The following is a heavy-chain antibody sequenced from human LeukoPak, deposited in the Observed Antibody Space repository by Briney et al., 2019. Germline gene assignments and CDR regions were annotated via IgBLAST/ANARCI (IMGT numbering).Heavy chain of an antibody. J-gene: IGHJ3*02. Sequence: PGGSLRLSCAASGFTFSSYSMSWVRQAPGKGLEWVSAISGSGGSTYYADSVKGRITISRDNSKNTLYLQMNSLRAEDTAVYYCAKDISQIQLWQRQSRPNCDAFDIWGQGTMVTVSS. V-gene: IGHV3-23*01. CDR1: GFTFSSYS. CDR2: ISGSGGST. D-gene: IGHD5-18*01. CDR3: AKDISQIQLWQRQSRPNCDAFDI.